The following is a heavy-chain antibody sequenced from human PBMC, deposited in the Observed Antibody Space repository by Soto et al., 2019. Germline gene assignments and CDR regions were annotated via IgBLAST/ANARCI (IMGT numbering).Heavy chain of an antibody. CDR2: ISAYNGTT. V-gene: IGHV1-18*04. J-gene: IGHJ6*02. D-gene: IGHD3-22*01. CDR1: GYTLSTYG. Sequence: GASVKVSCKASGYTLSTYGISWVRQAPGQGLEWMGWISAYNGTTKYAQKVQGRVSMTTDTSTSTAYMELRRLRSDDTAVYYCARYYDDSNGYLYYYYGMDVWGQGTTVTVS. CDR3: ARYYDDSNGYLYYYYGMDV.